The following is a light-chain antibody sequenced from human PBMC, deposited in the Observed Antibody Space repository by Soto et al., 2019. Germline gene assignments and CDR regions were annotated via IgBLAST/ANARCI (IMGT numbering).Light chain of an antibody. CDR1: SSNIGAGYD. Sequence: QSVLTQPPSVSGAPGQRVTISCTGSSSNIGAGYDVHWYQQLPGTAPKLLIYGNNNRPSGVPDRFSGSKSGTSASLAISGLRSEDEADYYCAAWDDSLSVYVVFGGGTKLTVL. J-gene: IGLJ2*01. CDR2: GNN. V-gene: IGLV1-40*01. CDR3: AAWDDSLSVYVV.